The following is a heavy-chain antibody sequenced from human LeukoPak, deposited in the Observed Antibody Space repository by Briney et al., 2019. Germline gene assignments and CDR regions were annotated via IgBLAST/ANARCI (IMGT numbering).Heavy chain of an antibody. CDR3: ARGVGRWLHLRYWYFDL. Sequence: SETLFLTCTVSGGSISSGGYYWSWIRQPPGKGLEWIGEINHSGSTNYNPSLKSRVTISVDTSKNQFSLKLSSVTAADTAVYYCARGVGRWLHLRYWYFDLWGRGTLVTVSS. D-gene: IGHD5-24*01. J-gene: IGHJ2*01. CDR1: GGSISSGGYY. CDR2: INHSGST. V-gene: IGHV4-39*07.